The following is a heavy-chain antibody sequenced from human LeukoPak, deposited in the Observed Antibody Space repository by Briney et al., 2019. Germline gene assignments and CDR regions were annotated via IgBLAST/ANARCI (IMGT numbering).Heavy chain of an antibody. CDR2: ISQDGSEK. J-gene: IGHJ4*02. D-gene: IGHD3-3*01. CDR1: VFTFSSYW. V-gene: IGHV3-7*04. Sequence: GGSLRLACAASVFTFSSYWMRWVRQAPEKGLEWVAIISQDGSEKYYVDSVKGRFTISRDNSKNTLYLQMNSLRAEDTAVYYCARARGIWSGYYYYFDYWGQGTLVTVSS. CDR3: ARARGIWSGYYYYFDY.